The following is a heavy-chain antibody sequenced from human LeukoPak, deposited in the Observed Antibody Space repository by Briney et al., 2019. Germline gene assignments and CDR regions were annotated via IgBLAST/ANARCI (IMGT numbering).Heavy chain of an antibody. J-gene: IGHJ4*02. CDR3: ARVHYDILTGYFLDY. Sequence: TSQTLSLTCTVSGGSITNGAYHWSWIRQPPGKGLEWIGYIYHSGSTYYGPSLKSRVTISVDTSKNQFSLKLSSVTAADTAVYYCARVHYDILTGYFLDYWGQGTLVTVSS. D-gene: IGHD3-9*01. CDR2: IYHSGST. V-gene: IGHV4-30-2*01. CDR1: GGSITNGAYH.